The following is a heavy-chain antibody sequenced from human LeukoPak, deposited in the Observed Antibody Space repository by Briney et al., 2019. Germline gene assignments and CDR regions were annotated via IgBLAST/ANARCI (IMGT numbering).Heavy chain of an antibody. J-gene: IGHJ4*02. V-gene: IGHV1-18*01. Sequence: GASVKVSCKASGYTFTSYGISWVRQAPGQGLEWMGWISAYNGNTNYAQKLRGRVTMTTDTSTSTAYMELRSLRSDDTAVYYCARDLGGGQDLYFDYWGQGTLVTVSS. D-gene: IGHD2-15*01. CDR2: ISAYNGNT. CDR3: ARDLGGGQDLYFDY. CDR1: GYTFTSYG.